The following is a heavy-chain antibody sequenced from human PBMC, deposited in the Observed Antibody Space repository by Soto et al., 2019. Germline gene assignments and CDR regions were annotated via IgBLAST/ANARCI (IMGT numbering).Heavy chain of an antibody. CDR2: INPNSGGT. J-gene: IGHJ6*02. D-gene: IGHD2-15*01. CDR3: AACSGGSCYSHYYYGMDV. Sequence: ASVKVSCKASGYTFTGYYMHWVRQAPGQGLEWMGWINPNSGGTNYAQKFQGWVTMTRDTSISTAYMELSRLRSDDTAVYYCAACSGGSCYSHYYYGMDVWGQGTTVTVSS. CDR1: GYTFTGYY. V-gene: IGHV1-2*04.